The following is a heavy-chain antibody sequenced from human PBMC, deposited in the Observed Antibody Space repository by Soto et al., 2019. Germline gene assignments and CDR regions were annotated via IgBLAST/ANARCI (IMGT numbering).Heavy chain of an antibody. CDR1: GFTFSSYA. Sequence: GGSLRLSCAASGFTFSSYAMSWVRQAPGKGLEWVSAISGSGGSTYYADSVKGRFTISRDNSKNTLYLQMNSLRAEDTAVYYCAKFPYRGSYYYYGMDVWGQGTTVTVSS. V-gene: IGHV3-23*01. CDR2: ISGSGGST. D-gene: IGHD3-10*01. CDR3: AKFPYRGSYYYYGMDV. J-gene: IGHJ6*02.